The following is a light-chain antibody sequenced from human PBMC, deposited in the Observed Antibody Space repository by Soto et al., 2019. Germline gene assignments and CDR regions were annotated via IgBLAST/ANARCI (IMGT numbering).Light chain of an antibody. J-gene: IGKJ4*01. CDR2: DAS. CDR1: QDVSNY. Sequence: DIEMTQSPSSLSVSVGDRVTITCQASQDVSNYLNWYQQKPGKAPKLLIYDASNLETAVPSRFSGSGSGTDFPFIISLLQAEDIATYYCQQYDNLPLTFGGGTKVEIK. CDR3: QQYDNLPLT. V-gene: IGKV1-33*01.